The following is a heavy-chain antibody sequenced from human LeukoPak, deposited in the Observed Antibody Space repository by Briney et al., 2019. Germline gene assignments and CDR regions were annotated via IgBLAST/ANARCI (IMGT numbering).Heavy chain of an antibody. V-gene: IGHV4-39*07. D-gene: IGHD3-22*01. CDR3: AGLVGRYSSGLYYYYFDY. J-gene: IGHJ4*02. CDR1: GGSISSSYYY. CDR2: IYYSGTT. Sequence: PSETLSLTCTVSGGSISSSYYYWGWIRQPPGKGLEWIGSIYYSGTTYYNPSLKSRVTISIDTSKNQFFLNLSSVTAADTAVYYCAGLVGRYSSGLYYYYFDYWGQGTLVTVSS.